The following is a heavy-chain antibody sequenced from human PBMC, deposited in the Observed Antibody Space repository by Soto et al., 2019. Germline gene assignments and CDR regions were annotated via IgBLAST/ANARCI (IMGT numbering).Heavy chain of an antibody. CDR3: ARHISNFRYYYYAMDV. V-gene: IGHV5-10-1*01. D-gene: IGHD4-4*01. CDR2: IDPSDSQT. Sequence: XESLNISCKGSGYSVSGYWITGVRQKPGKGLEWMGRIDPSDSQTYYSPSFRGHVTISVTKSITTVFLQWSSLRASDTAMYYCARHISNFRYYYYAMDVWGQGTTVTVSS. CDR1: GYSVSGYW. J-gene: IGHJ6*02.